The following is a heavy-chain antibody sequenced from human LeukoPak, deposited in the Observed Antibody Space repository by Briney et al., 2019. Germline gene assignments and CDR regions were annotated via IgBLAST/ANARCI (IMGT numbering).Heavy chain of an antibody. CDR1: GGSISSNNYY. V-gene: IGHV4-39*01. CDR2: MIHSRST. J-gene: IGHJ4*02. Sequence: SETLSLTCTVYGGSISSNNYYWGWIRQPPGRGLEWIGSMIHSRSTHYNPSLKSRVTISVDTSKSQFSLKLTSVTAADTAVYYCAGQYYDFWSGYYRGFGYWGQGTLVTVSS. D-gene: IGHD3-3*01. CDR3: AGQYYDFWSGYYRGFGY.